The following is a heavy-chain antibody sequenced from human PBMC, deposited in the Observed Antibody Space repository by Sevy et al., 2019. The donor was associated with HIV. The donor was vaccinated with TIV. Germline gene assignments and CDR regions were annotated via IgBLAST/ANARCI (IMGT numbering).Heavy chain of an antibody. CDR2: INPNSGGT. Sequence: ASVKVSCKASGYTFTGYYMHWVRQAPGQGLEWMGWINPNSGGTNYAQKFQGRVTMTRDTSISTAYMELSRLRSDDTAVYYCARVPVEYSSSSLYYYYGMDVWGQGTTVTVSS. V-gene: IGHV1-2*02. CDR3: ARVPVEYSSSSLYYYYGMDV. D-gene: IGHD6-6*01. CDR1: GYTFTGYY. J-gene: IGHJ6*02.